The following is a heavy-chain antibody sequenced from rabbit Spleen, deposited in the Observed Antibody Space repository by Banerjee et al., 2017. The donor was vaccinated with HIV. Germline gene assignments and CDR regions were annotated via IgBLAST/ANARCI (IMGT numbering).Heavy chain of an antibody. CDR3: ARETSSGWGIVSFYFSL. CDR2: IAGSSGFT. Sequence: QSLEESGGDLVKPGASLTLTCTASGFSFSSSDYMCWVRQAPGKGLEWISCIAGSSGFTYFASWAKGRFTISKTSSPTVTLQMTSLTAADTATYFCARETSSGWGIVSFYFSLWGPGTLVTVS. J-gene: IGHJ4*01. V-gene: IGHV1S40*01. CDR1: GFSFSSSDY. D-gene: IGHD4-1*01.